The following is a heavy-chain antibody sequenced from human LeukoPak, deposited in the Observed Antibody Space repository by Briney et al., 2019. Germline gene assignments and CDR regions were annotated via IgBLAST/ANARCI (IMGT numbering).Heavy chain of an antibody. V-gene: IGHV4-38-2*02. CDR1: GYSISSGYY. D-gene: IGHD3-3*01. CDR2: IYHSGST. J-gene: IGHJ6*03. CDR3: ARDSNFGVVTDYYYYYMDV. Sequence: SETLSLTCTVSGYSISSGYYWGWIRQPPGKGLEWIGSIYHSGSTCYNPSLKSRVTISVDTSKNQFSLKLSSVTAADTAVYYCARDSNFGVVTDYYYYYMDVWGKGTTVTVSS.